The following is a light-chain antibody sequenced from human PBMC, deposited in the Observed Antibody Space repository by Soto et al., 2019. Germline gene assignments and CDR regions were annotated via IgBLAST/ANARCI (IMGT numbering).Light chain of an antibody. J-gene: IGKJ5*01. CDR1: QSISSN. CDR3: PQSYSTSIT. Sequence: DIQITQSPSSLSASVGDRVTITCRASQSISSNLNWYQQKPGKAPKLLIYAASSLQSGVPSRFSGSGSGTDFTLTISSLQPEDFATYYCPQSYSTSITFGQGTHWRLN. CDR2: AAS. V-gene: IGKV1-39*01.